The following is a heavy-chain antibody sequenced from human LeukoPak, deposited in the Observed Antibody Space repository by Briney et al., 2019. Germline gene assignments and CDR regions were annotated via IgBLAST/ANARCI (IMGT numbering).Heavy chain of an antibody. CDR1: GGTFSSYA. J-gene: IGHJ4*02. CDR3: ARAPADCGGDCYSLFDY. Sequence: SVKVSCKASGGTFSSYAISWVRQAPGQGLEWMGGIIPIFGTANYAQKFQGRVTITADESTSTAYMELSRLRSDDTAVYYCARAPADCGGDCYSLFDYWGQGTLVTVSS. D-gene: IGHD2-21*02. V-gene: IGHV1-69*13. CDR2: IIPIFGTA.